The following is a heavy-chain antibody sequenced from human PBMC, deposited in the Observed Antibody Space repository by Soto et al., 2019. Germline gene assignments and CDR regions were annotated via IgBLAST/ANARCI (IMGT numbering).Heavy chain of an antibody. CDR3: LEHPHPGNHEESGY. CDR1: GGTFSSYA. Sequence: QVQLVQSGAEVKKPGSSVKVSCKASGGTFSSYAISWVRQAPGQGLEWMGGIIPIFGTANYAQKFQGRVTITADEFTLTAYMELSSLRSEDTAVYYCLEHPHPGNHEESGYWGQGTLVTVSS. V-gene: IGHV1-69*12. D-gene: IGHD1-1*01. CDR2: IIPIFGTA. J-gene: IGHJ4*02.